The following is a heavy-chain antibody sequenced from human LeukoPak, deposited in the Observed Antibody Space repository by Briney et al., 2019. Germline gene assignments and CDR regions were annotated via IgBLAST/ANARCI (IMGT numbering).Heavy chain of an antibody. D-gene: IGHD2-2*01. CDR2: TSGSGGST. CDR1: GFTFSSYA. V-gene: IGHV3-23*01. Sequence: PGGSLRLSCAASGFTFSSYAMSWVRQAPGKGLEWVSATSGSGGSTYYADSVKGRFTISRDNSKNTLYLQMNSLRAEDTAVYYCAKGYNCSSTSCLYYYMDVWGKGTTVTVSS. J-gene: IGHJ6*03. CDR3: AKGYNCSSTSCLYYYMDV.